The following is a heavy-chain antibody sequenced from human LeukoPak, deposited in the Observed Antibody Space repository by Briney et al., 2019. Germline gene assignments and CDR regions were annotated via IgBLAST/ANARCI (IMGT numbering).Heavy chain of an antibody. CDR3: VKIARD. J-gene: IGHJ4*02. Sequence: GGSLRLSCSASGFTFSSFGMHWVRQAPGKGLEYISAISPNGGSTYHADSVKGRFTISRDNSKNTLYLQMSSLRIEDTAVYYCVKIARDWGQGTLVTVSS. CDR1: GFTFSSFG. CDR2: ISPNGGST. V-gene: IGHV3-64D*09.